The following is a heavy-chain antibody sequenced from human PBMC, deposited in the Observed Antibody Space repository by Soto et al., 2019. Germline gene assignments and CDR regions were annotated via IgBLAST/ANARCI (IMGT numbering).Heavy chain of an antibody. CDR2: ISAYNGNT. Sequence: QVQLVQSGAEVKKPGASVKVSCKASGYIFTSYGISWVRQAPGQGLEWMGWISAYNGNTNYAQKLQGRVTMTTDTSTSTAYMELRSLRSDDTAVYYCAREGSYCSGGSCDYYYGMDVWGQGTTVTVSS. V-gene: IGHV1-18*01. CDR3: AREGSYCSGGSCDYYYGMDV. J-gene: IGHJ6*02. CDR1: GYIFTSYG. D-gene: IGHD2-15*01.